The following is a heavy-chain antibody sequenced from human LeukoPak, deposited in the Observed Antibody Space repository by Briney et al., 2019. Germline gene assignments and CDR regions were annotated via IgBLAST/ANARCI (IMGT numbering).Heavy chain of an antibody. D-gene: IGHD6-13*01. V-gene: IGHV1-69*04. CDR3: ARGQYSSSWYPFDT. CDR2: IIPILGIA. J-gene: IGHJ5*02. Sequence: VKVSCKASGGTFSSYAISWVRQAPGQGLEWMGRIIPILGIANYAQKFQGRVTITADKSTSTAYMELSSLRSEDMAVYFCARGQYSSSWYPFDTWGQGTLVTVSS. CDR1: GGTFSSYA.